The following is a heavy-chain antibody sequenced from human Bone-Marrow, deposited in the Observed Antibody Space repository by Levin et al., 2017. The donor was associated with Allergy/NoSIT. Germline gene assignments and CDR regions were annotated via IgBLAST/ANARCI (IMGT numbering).Heavy chain of an antibody. CDR1: GFTFSSSW. CDR3: VTDSDLGAIGEN. Sequence: GGSLRLSCAASGFTFSSSWMSWVRQAPGKGLEWVANLKWDGSTKDYLDSVKGRFTISRDNAKNSLFLQMNSLRAEDTAIYYCVTDSDLGAIGENWGRGTLVTVSS. V-gene: IGHV3-7*01. CDR2: LKWDGSTK. D-gene: IGHD3-10*01. J-gene: IGHJ4*02.